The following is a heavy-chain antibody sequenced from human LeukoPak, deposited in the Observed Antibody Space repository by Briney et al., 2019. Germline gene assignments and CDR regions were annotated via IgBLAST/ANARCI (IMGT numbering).Heavy chain of an antibody. CDR3: AKVPAYSNYASP. CDR2: ISGSGGST. CDR1: GFTFSSYS. D-gene: IGHD4-11*01. V-gene: IGHV3-23*01. Sequence: GGSLRLSCAASGFTFSSYSMNWVRQAPGKGLEWVSAISGSGGSTYYADSVKGRFTISRDNSKNTLYLQMNSLRAEDTAVYYCAKVPAYSNYASPWGQGTLVTVSS. J-gene: IGHJ5*02.